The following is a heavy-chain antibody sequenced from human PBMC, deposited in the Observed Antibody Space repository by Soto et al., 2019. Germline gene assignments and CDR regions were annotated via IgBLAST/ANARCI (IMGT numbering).Heavy chain of an antibody. J-gene: IGHJ3*02. V-gene: IGHV3-9*01. Sequence: DVQLVESGGGLVQPGRSLRLSCAASGFTFDDYAMHWVRQAPGKGLGWVSGISWNSGSIGHADSVKGRFTIPRDNAKNSRYLQINSQIAEDTALYYCAKVDSGYDSGHNAFDIWGQGTMVTVSS. D-gene: IGHD5-12*01. CDR1: GFTFDDYA. CDR3: AKVDSGYDSGHNAFDI. CDR2: ISWNSGSI.